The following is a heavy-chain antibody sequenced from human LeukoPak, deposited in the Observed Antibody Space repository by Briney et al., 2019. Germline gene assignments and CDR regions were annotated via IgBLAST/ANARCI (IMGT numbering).Heavy chain of an antibody. Sequence: SETLSLTCTVYGGSISSYYWSWIRQPPGKGLEWIGGIHNSGSTNYNPSLKSRVTISVDTSKNQFSLKLSSVTAADTAVYYCARDLRYSWNPDSFDIWGQGTLVTVSS. CDR3: ARDLRYSWNPDSFDI. V-gene: IGHV4-59*12. CDR1: GGSISSYY. D-gene: IGHD1-20*01. J-gene: IGHJ3*02. CDR2: IHNSGST.